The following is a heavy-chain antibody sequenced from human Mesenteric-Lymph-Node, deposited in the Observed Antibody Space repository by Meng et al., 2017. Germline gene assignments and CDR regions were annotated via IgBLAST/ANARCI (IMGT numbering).Heavy chain of an antibody. V-gene: IGHV4-4*02. D-gene: IGHD2-8*02. CDR1: GGSRSSTNW. CDR2: IIHGGSP. J-gene: IGHJ4*02. Sequence: PGLEKPSWPLPLTWAVSGGSRSSTNWWSWVRQPPGKGLEWIGEIIHGGSPSYNPSLKSRVTISIDTSKNQLSLMLSSVTAADTAVYYCARRPTGIDYWGQGTLVTVSS. CDR3: ARRPTGIDY.